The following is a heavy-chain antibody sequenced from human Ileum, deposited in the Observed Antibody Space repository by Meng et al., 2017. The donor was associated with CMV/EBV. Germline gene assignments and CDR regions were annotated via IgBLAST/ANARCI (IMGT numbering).Heavy chain of an antibody. CDR1: GGSFSGYY. J-gene: IGHJ4*02. CDR2: INHSRTT. D-gene: IGHD2-21*01. Sequence: LTCAVYGGSFSGYYWSWSRQPPGKGLEWMGQINHSRTTNYSPSLKSRVTISVDTSKNQFSLKLTSVSAADTAVYYCARRLVAAHFDHWGQGALVTVSS. CDR3: ARRLVAAHFDH. V-gene: IGHV4-34*01.